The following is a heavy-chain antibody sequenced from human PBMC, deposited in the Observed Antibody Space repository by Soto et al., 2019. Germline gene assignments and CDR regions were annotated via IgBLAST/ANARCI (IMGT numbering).Heavy chain of an antibody. D-gene: IGHD7-27*01. Sequence: DVQVLESGGDLVQPGESLRLSCAASGFTFSNYAMTWVRQAPGKGLEWVSTMSGSGDSIYYADSVKGRFTISRANSKNTLYLQMNSLRADDWAVYYCATGRQMGYWGQGTLVIVSS. CDR1: GFTFSNYA. CDR3: ATGRQMGY. J-gene: IGHJ4*02. V-gene: IGHV3-23*01. CDR2: MSGSGDSI.